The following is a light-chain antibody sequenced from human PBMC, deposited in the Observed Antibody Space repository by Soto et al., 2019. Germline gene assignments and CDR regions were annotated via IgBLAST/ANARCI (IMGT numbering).Light chain of an antibody. CDR2: GAS. CDR1: QSVSSD. J-gene: IGKJ1*01. Sequence: EIVLTQSPATLSLSPGERATLSCRASQSVSSDLAWYHQKPGQDPRLLIYGASTRATGIPARFSGSGSGTEFNLTINRLQSEDFAVYYCQQYNNWTRTFGQGTKVDIK. V-gene: IGKV3-15*01. CDR3: QQYNNWTRT.